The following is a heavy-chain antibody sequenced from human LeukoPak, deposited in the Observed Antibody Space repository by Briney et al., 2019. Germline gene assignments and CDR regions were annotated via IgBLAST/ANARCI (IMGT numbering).Heavy chain of an antibody. CDR3: ARDPSNTSGRYTYFDY. CDR2: ISAFNGET. CDR1: GYTFTSHG. V-gene: IGHV1-18*01. D-gene: IGHD3-16*02. Sequence: GASVKVSCKTYGYTFTSHGISWVRQAPGQGLEWTGWISAFNGETHYAQNLQGRVTMTTDTSTSTAYMELRSLRSDDTAVYYCARDPSNTSGRYTYFDYWGQGTLVTVSS. J-gene: IGHJ4*02.